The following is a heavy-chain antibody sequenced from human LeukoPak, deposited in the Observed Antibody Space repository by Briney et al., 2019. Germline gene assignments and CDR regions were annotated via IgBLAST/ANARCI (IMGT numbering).Heavy chain of an antibody. Sequence: ASVKVSCKASGYTFTGYYMHRVRQAPGQGLEWMGWITPNSGGTNYGQKFQGRVTMTRDTSIITAYMELSRLRSDDTAVYYCARDTVVVVAVSSPLTWFDPWGQGTLVTVSS. CDR2: ITPNSGGT. CDR1: GYTFTGYY. V-gene: IGHV1-2*02. J-gene: IGHJ5*02. CDR3: ARDTVVVVAVSSPLTWFDP. D-gene: IGHD2-15*01.